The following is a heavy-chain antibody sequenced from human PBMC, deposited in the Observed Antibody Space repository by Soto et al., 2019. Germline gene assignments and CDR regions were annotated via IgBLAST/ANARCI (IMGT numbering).Heavy chain of an antibody. D-gene: IGHD2-2*01. Sequence: ASETLSLTCTVSSGSVSSHSYYWSWIRQPPGKGLEWIGYIYYSGSTYYNPSLKSQVTISVDTSKNQFSLKLRSVTAADTAVYYCARTYCSSASCYGLYYFGMDVWGQGTTVTV. CDR2: IYYSGST. J-gene: IGHJ6*02. V-gene: IGHV4-61*01. CDR3: ARTYCSSASCYGLYYFGMDV. CDR1: SGSVSSHSYY.